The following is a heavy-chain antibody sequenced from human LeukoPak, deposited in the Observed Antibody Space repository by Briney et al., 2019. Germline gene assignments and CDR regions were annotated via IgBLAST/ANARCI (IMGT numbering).Heavy chain of an antibody. CDR3: ARDTEYGSGSYLDY. CDR1: GFTFSSYG. D-gene: IGHD3-10*01. Sequence: PGRSLRLSCAASGFTFSSYGIHWVRQAPGKGLEWVAVIWYDGSNKYYADSVKGRFTISRDNSKNTLYLQMNSPRAEDTAVYYCARDTEYGSGSYLDYWGQGTLVTVSS. V-gene: IGHV3-33*01. J-gene: IGHJ4*02. CDR2: IWYDGSNK.